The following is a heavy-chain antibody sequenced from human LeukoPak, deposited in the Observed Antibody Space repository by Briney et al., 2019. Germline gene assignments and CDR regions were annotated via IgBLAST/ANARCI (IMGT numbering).Heavy chain of an antibody. D-gene: IGHD3-22*01. V-gene: IGHV3-53*01. CDR3: ARGGSYDSSGYMVDY. Sequence: GGSLRLSCAASGFTVSSNYMSWVRQAPGKGLEWVLVIYSGGSTYYADSVKGRFTISRDNSKNTLYLQMNSLRAEDTAVYYCARGGSYDSSGYMVDYWGQGTLVTVSS. CDR1: GFTVSSNY. J-gene: IGHJ4*02. CDR2: IYSGGST.